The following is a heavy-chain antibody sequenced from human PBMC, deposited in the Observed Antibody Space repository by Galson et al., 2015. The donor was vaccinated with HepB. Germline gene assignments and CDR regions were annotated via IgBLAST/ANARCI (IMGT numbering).Heavy chain of an antibody. J-gene: IGHJ6*02. CDR2: IIATGIST. V-gene: IGHV3-23*01. D-gene: IGHD1-14*01. CDR3: AKDSDSSGTFQPYYYYYYYGMDV. CDR1: GFTFSSYA. Sequence: SLRLSCAASGFTFSSYAMSWVRQAPGKGLEWVSAIIATGISTYYADSVKGRFTISRDNSKNTLYLLMNSLRAEDTAVYYCAKDSDSSGTFQPYYYYYYYGMDVWGQGTTVTVSS.